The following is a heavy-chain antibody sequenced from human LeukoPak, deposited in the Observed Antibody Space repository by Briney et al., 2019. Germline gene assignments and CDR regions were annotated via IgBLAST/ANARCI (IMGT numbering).Heavy chain of an antibody. J-gene: IGHJ6*03. V-gene: IGHV7-4-1*02. CDR3: ARGDILTGYSHRDYYYYYMDV. CDR2: INTNTGNP. CDR1: GYTFTSYA. Sequence: GASVKVSCKASGYTFTSYAMNWVRQAPGQGLEWMGWINTNTGNPTYAQGFTGRFVFSLDTSVSTAYLQINSLKAEDTAVYYCARGDILTGYSHRDYYYYYMDVWGKGTTVTVSS. D-gene: IGHD3-9*01.